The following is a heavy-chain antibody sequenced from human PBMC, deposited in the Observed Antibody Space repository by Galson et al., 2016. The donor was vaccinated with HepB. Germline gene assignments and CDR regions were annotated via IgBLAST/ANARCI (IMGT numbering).Heavy chain of an antibody. CDR1: GFTFRSYT. CDR2: ISSSGSYL. V-gene: IGHV3-21*01. J-gene: IGHJ4*02. D-gene: IGHD2-2*01. CDR3: VRELTDVSYCSSRSSSCSYFDY. Sequence: SLRLSCAASGFTFRSYTINWVRQAPGKGLEWVSSISSSGSYLYYADSVKGRFTISRDNAENSLYLQMNSLGAEDTAVYYCVRELTDVSYCSSRSSSCSYFDYWGQGTVVTVSS.